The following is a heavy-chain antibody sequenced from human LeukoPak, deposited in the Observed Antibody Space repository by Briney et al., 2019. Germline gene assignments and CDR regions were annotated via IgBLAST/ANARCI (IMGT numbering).Heavy chain of an antibody. CDR1: GYTFTSYD. V-gene: IGHV1-2*02. Sequence: ASVKVSCKASGYTFTSYDINWVRQAPGQGLEWMGWINPIGGGTTYAQKFQRRVTMTRDTSISTVYMELSSLRSDDTAVYYCARVAEATAVVSPDYFDYWGRGTLVTVSS. D-gene: IGHD4-23*01. CDR2: INPIGGGT. CDR3: ARVAEATAVVSPDYFDY. J-gene: IGHJ4*01.